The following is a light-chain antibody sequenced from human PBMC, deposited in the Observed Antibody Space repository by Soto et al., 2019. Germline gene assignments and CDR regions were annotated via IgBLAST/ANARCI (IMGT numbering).Light chain of an antibody. Sequence: QSALTQPASVSGSPGQSITISCTGTSSDVGGYNYVSWYQQHPGKAPKLMIYDVINRPSGVSNRFSGSKSGNTASLTISGLKAEDEADYYCSSYTSSSTVVFGGGTKVTVL. J-gene: IGLJ2*01. V-gene: IGLV2-14*01. CDR2: DVI. CDR3: SSYTSSSTVV. CDR1: SSDVGGYNY.